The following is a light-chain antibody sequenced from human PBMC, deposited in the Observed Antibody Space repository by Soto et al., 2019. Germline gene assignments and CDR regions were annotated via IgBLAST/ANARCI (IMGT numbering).Light chain of an antibody. CDR1: QSVLYSSNNKNY. J-gene: IGKJ5*01. CDR2: WAS. Sequence: DIVMTQSPDSLAVSLGERATINCKSSQSVLYSSNNKNYLAWYQQKPGQPPKLLIYWASTRESGVPDRFSGSGSGTDFTLTISSLQAVDVAVYYCQQYYSTLLTFGQGTRLEIK. V-gene: IGKV4-1*01. CDR3: QQYYSTLLT.